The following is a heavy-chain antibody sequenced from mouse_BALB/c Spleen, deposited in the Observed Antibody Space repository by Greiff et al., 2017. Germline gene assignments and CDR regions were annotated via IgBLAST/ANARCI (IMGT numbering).Heavy chain of an antibody. CDR3: ARPNFYYFDY. J-gene: IGHJ2*01. CDR1: GFAFSSYD. V-gene: IGHV5-12-1*01. CDR2: ISSGGGST. Sequence: EVHLVESGGGLVKPGGSLKLSCAASGFAFSSYDMSWVRQTPEKRLEWVAYISSGGGSTYYPDTVKGRFTISRDNAKNTLYLQMSSLKSEDTAMYYCARPNFYYFDYWGQGTTLTVSS.